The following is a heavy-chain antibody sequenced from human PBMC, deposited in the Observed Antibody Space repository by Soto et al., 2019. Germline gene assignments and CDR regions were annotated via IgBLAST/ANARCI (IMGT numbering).Heavy chain of an antibody. CDR2: IYYSGST. CDR3: ARGGPPYDILTGYQNIRTYYYYYGMDV. CDR1: GGSISSGGYY. J-gene: IGHJ6*02. Sequence: SETLSLTCTVSGGSISSGGYYWSWIRQHPGKGLEWIGYIYYSGSTYYNPSLKSRVTISVDTSKNQFSLKLSSVTAADTAVYYCARGGPPYDILTGYQNIRTYYYYYGMDVWGQGTTVTVSS. V-gene: IGHV4-31*03. D-gene: IGHD3-9*01.